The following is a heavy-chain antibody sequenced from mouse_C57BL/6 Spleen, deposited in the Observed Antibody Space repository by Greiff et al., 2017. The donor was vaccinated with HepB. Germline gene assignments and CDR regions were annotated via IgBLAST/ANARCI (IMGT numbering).Heavy chain of an antibody. CDR1: GYTFTSYW. V-gene: IGHV1-69*01. CDR3: ARSWYHGAMDY. CDR2: IDPSDSYT. D-gene: IGHD1-1*02. Sequence: QVQLQQPGAELVMPGASVKLSCKASGYTFTSYWMHWVKQRPGQGLEWIGEIDPSDSYTNYNQKFKGKSTLTVDKSSSTAYMQLSSLTSEDSAVYYCARSWYHGAMDYWGQGTSVTVSS. J-gene: IGHJ4*01.